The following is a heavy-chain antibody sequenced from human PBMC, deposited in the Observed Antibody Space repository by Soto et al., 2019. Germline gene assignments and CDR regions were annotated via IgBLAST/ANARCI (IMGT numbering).Heavy chain of an antibody. Sequence: QVQLQESGPGLVKPSETLSLTCTVSGGSVSSGSYYWSWIRQPPGKGLEWIGYISDSGSTNYNPSLRGRVTISIDPSKNQFSLRLSSVTAADTAVYYCARAESAGALRNWFDPWGQGTQVTVSS. J-gene: IGHJ5*02. V-gene: IGHV4-61*01. CDR2: ISDSGST. CDR1: GGSVSSGSYY. CDR3: ARAESAGALRNWFDP. D-gene: IGHD1-26*01.